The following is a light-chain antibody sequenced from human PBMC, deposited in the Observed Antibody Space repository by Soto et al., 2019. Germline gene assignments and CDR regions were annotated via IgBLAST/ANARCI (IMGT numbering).Light chain of an antibody. CDR3: QSYESSLSGSDV. CDR2: GNS. CDR1: SSNIGAGYD. Sequence: QSVLTQPPSVSGAPGQRVTTSCTGSSSNIGAGYDVHWYQQLPGTAPKLLIYGNSNRPSGVPDRFSGSKSGTSASLAITGLQAEDEADYYCQSYESSLSGSDVFGTRTKVTVL. V-gene: IGLV1-40*01. J-gene: IGLJ1*01.